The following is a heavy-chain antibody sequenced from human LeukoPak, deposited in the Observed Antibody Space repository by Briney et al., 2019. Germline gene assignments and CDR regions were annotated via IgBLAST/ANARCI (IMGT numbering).Heavy chain of an antibody. CDR2: ISGSGGST. CDR1: GFTFSNYA. CDR3: AILSLAATKPFAY. V-gene: IGHV3-23*01. J-gene: IGHJ4*02. Sequence: PGGSLRLSCAASGFTFSNYAMSWVRQAPGKGLEWVSAISGSGGSTYYADSVKGRFTISRDNSKNSLYLQMSSLRTEDTALYYCAILSLAATKPFAYWGQGTLVTVSS. D-gene: IGHD2-15*01.